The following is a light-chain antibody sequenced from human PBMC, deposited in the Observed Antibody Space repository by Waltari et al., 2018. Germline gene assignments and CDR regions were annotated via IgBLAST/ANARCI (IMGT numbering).Light chain of an antibody. CDR2: WAS. Sequence: DIVMTQSPDSLAVSLGATATINCKSTQSVLYTSNQKNYLGWYQQKPGRPPKLLFYWASTRESGVPDRFSAGGSGTDFTLTISSLQAEDVAIYYCQQYYKSRTFGQGTKLEIK. V-gene: IGKV4-1*01. CDR1: QSVLYTSNQKNY. J-gene: IGKJ2*01. CDR3: QQYYKSRT.